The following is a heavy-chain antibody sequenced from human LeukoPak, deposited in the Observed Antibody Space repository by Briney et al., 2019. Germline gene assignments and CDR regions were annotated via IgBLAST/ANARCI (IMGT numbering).Heavy chain of an antibody. D-gene: IGHD5-18*01. CDR2: IKQDGSEK. V-gene: IGHV3-7*05. CDR1: GFTFSTYW. Sequence: GGSQRLSCAASGFTFSTYWMSWVRQAPGKGLEWVANIKQDGSEKYYVDSVKGRFTISKDNAKNSLYLQMNSLRAEDTAVYYCARDHRYSSWNWGQGTLVTVSS. CDR3: ARDHRYSSWN. J-gene: IGHJ4*02.